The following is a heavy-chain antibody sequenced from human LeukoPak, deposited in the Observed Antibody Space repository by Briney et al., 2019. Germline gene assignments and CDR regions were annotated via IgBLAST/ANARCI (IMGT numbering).Heavy chain of an antibody. CDR2: ITSTGSYT. CDR3: ARVFSSGLSIDP. J-gene: IGHJ5*02. Sequence: PGGSLRLSCAASEFTFSYYNLNWVRQAPGKGLEWVSLITSTGSYTFYADSVKGRFTISRDNAKNSLYLQMNSLRAEDTAVYYCARVFSSGLSIDPWGQGTLVTVSS. V-gene: IGHV3-21*01. CDR1: EFTFSYYN. D-gene: IGHD6-19*01.